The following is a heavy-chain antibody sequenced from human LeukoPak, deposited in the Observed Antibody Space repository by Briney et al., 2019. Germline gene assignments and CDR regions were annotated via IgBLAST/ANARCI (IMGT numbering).Heavy chain of an antibody. V-gene: IGHV1-69*13. J-gene: IGHJ6*02. Sequence: SVKVSCKASGGTFSSYAISWVRQAPGQGLEWMGGIIPIFGTASYAQKFQGRVTITADESTSTAYMELSSLRSEDTAVYYCARLPLRSIAVGYYGMDVWGQGTTVTVSS. D-gene: IGHD6-6*01. CDR2: IIPIFGTA. CDR1: GGTFSSYA. CDR3: ARLPLRSIAVGYYGMDV.